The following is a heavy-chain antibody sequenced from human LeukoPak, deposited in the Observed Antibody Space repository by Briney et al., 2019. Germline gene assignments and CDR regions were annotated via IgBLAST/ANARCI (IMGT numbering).Heavy chain of an antibody. J-gene: IGHJ6*03. Sequence: GGTLRLSCAASGFTFSSYGMSWVRQAPGKGLEWVSAISDIGGSTYDADSVKGRFTISRDNSKSTLYLQMNSLRAEDTAVYYCAKLSGWFGDYYYYMDVWGKGTTVTISS. CDR1: GFTFSSYG. CDR3: AKLSGWFGDYYYYMDV. V-gene: IGHV3-23*01. D-gene: IGHD3-10*01. CDR2: ISDIGGST.